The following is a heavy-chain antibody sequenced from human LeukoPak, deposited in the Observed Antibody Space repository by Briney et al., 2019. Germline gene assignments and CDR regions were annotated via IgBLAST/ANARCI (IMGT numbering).Heavy chain of an antibody. V-gene: IGHV3-15*01. CDR3: TRHAGGSGWLD. CDR1: GFTFSNAW. Sequence: GGSLRLSCAASGFTFSNAWMSWVRQAPGKGLEWVGRIKSKTDGGTTDYAAPVKGRFTISRDDSKNTLYLQMNSLKTEDTAVYYCTRHAGGSGWLDWGQGTLVTVSS. CDR2: IKSKTDGGTT. J-gene: IGHJ4*02. D-gene: IGHD6-19*01.